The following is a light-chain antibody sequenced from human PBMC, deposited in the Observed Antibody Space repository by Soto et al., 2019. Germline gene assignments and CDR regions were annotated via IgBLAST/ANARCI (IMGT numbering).Light chain of an antibody. Sequence: QCLPARPPSTSLTPGQRVTGSCSGSSSNIGSNTVNWYQQLPGTAPKLLIHRNNQRPSGVPDRFSGSKSGTSASLAISGLQSEDEADYYCAAWDGSLKGYVFATGTKVTVL. CDR2: RNN. V-gene: IGLV1-44*01. CDR3: AAWDGSLKGYV. J-gene: IGLJ1*01. CDR1: SSNIGSNT.